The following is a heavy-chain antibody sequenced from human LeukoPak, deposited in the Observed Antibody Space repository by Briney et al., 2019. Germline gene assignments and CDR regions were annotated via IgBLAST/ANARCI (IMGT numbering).Heavy chain of an antibody. CDR1: GFTFDDYT. CDR3: AKDRYCSGGSCDYYGMDV. V-gene: IGHV3-43*01. J-gene: IGHJ6*02. Sequence: GGSLRLSCAASGFTFDDYTMHWVRQAPGKGLEWVSLISWDGGSTYYADSVKGRFTISRDNSKNPLYLQMNSLRTEDTALYYCAKDRYCSGGSCDYYGMDVWGQGTTVTVSS. CDR2: ISWDGGST. D-gene: IGHD2-15*01.